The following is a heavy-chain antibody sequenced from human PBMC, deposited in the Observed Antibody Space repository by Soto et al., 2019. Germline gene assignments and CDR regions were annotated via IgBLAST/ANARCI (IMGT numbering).Heavy chain of an antibody. D-gene: IGHD3-10*01. J-gene: IGHJ5*02. V-gene: IGHV4-30-2*01. CDR2: ICHSGNT. Sequence: SETLSLTCTVSGGSITIGGYCWSWIRQPPGQGLEWIGYICHSGNTYYNPSLKSRVTTSLDRSKNQFSLNLSSVTAADTAVYYCARVWFGKISWFDPWGQGTLVTVSS. CDR3: ARVWFGKISWFDP. CDR1: GGSITIGGYC.